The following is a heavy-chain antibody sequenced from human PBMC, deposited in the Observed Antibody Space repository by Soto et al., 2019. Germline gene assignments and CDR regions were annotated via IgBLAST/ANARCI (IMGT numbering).Heavy chain of an antibody. D-gene: IGHD3-3*01. CDR3: AKDFWRNSYYYGMDV. J-gene: IGHJ6*02. CDR1: GFTFSSYG. CDR2: ISYDGSNK. V-gene: IGHV3-30*18. Sequence: GGSLRLSCAASGFTFSSYGMHWVRQAPGKGLEWVAVISYDGSNKYYADSVKGRFTISRDNSKNTLYLQMNSLRAEDTAVYYCAKDFWRNSYYYGMDVWAQGSTVTVSS.